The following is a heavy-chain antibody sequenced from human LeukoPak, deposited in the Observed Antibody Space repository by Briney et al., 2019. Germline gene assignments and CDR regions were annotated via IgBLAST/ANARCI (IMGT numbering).Heavy chain of an antibody. CDR3: ARDSSGYYSYCDY. J-gene: IGHJ4*02. CDR2: IWYDGSNK. D-gene: IGHD3-22*01. CDR1: GIPLSSSG. V-gene: IGHV3-33*01. Sequence: PGRSLRLSCAAPGIPLSSSGRHWGRQAPGKGLGWGAVIWYDGSNKYYADSVKGRFTISRDNSKNTLYLQMNSLRDEDTAVYYCARDSSGYYSYCDYWGQGTLVTVSS.